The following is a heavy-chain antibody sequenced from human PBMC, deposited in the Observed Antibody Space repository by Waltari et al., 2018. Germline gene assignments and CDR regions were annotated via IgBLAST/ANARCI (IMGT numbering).Heavy chain of an antibody. J-gene: IGHJ3*02. CDR2: IIPIFGTA. D-gene: IGHD3-10*01. Sequence: VQLVQSGADVKKPGSSVKVSCKASGGPFSRYAISWVRQAPGQGLEWMGGIIPIFGTANYAQKFQGRVTITTDESTSTAYMELSSLRSEDTAVYYCARAPNLWFGELYAFDIWGQGTMVTVSS. CDR3: ARAPNLWFGELYAFDI. CDR1: GGPFSRYA. V-gene: IGHV1-69*05.